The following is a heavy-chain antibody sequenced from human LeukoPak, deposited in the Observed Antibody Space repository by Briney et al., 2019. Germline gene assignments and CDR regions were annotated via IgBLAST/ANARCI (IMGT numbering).Heavy chain of an antibody. J-gene: IGHJ4*02. CDR3: ARADCSSTSCYEFDY. CDR1: GFTFSSYG. V-gene: IGHV3-48*04. CDR2: ISSSGSTR. Sequence: GGSLRLSCAASGFTFSSYGMHWVRQAPGKGLEWVSYISSSGSTRKYADSVKGRFTISRDNAKNSLYLQMNSLRAEDTAVYYCARADCSSTSCYEFDYWGQGTLVTVSS. D-gene: IGHD2-2*01.